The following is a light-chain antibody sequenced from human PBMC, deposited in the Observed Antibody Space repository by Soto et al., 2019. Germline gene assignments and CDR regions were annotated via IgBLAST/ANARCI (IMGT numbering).Light chain of an antibody. CDR2: EGS. CDR3: CSYAGSREV. J-gene: IGLJ3*02. CDR1: SSDVGSYNL. V-gene: IGLV2-23*01. Sequence: QSALTQPASVSGSPGQSITISCTGTSSDVGSYNLVSWYQQHPGKAPKLMIYEGSKRPSGVSNRFSGSKSGNTASLTVFGLQDEDEADYYCCSYAGSREVFGGGTKLTVL.